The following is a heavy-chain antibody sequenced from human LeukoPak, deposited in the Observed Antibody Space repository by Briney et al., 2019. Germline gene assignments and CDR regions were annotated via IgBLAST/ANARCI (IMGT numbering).Heavy chain of an antibody. D-gene: IGHD2-2*01. CDR1: GGSFSGYY. V-gene: IGHV4-34*01. CDR3: ARGRYCSSTSCYGGDY. J-gene: IGHJ4*02. Sequence: SETLSLTCAVYGGSFSGYYWSWIRQPPGKGLEWIGEINHSGSTNYNPSLKSRVTISVDTSKNQFSLKLSSVAAADTAVYYCARGRYCSSTSCYGGDYWGQGTLVTVSS. CDR2: INHSGST.